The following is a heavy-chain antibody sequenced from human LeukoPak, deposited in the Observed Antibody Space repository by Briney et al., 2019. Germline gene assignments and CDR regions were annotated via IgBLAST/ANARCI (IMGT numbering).Heavy chain of an antibody. J-gene: IGHJ4*02. CDR3: ARGGKATVVTV. D-gene: IGHD4-23*01. CDR2: IYSSGST. V-gene: IGHV4-4*07. Sequence: PSETLSLTCTVSGGSINSYYWSWIRQPAGKGLEWIGRIYSSGSTNYNPSLKSRVSMSVDTSKNQFSLKLTSVTAADTALYYCARGGKATVVTVWGQGILVTVSS. CDR1: GGSINSYY.